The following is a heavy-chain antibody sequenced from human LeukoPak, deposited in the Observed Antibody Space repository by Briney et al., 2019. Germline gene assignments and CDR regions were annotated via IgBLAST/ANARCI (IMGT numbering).Heavy chain of an antibody. CDR3: ASGGGPPYYYYGMDV. V-gene: IGHV7-4-1*02. J-gene: IGHJ6*02. CDR2: INTNTGNP. D-gene: IGHD2-15*01. CDR1: GATFNTDA. Sequence: ASVKVSCKASGATFNTDAINWVRQAPGQGLEWMGWINTNTGNPTYAQGFTGRFVFSLDTSVSTAYLQISSLKAEDTAVYYCASGGGPPYYYYGMDVWGQGTTVTVSS.